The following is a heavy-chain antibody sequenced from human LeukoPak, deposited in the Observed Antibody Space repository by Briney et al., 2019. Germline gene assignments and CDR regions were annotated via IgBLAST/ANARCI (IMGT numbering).Heavy chain of an antibody. CDR2: INPNSGGT. Sequence: ASVKVSCKASGYTSTSYGISWVRQAPGQGLEWMGRINPNSGGTNYAQKFQGRVTMTRDTSISTAYMELSRLRSDDTAVYYCARERGIAAPPYYYYYGMDVWGQGTTVTVSS. CDR3: ARERGIAAPPYYYYYGMDV. D-gene: IGHD6-13*01. CDR1: GYTSTSYG. J-gene: IGHJ6*02. V-gene: IGHV1-2*06.